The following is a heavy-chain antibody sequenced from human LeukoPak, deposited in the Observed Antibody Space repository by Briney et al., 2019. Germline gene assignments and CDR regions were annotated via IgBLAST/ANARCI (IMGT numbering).Heavy chain of an antibody. V-gene: IGHV1-69*05. D-gene: IGHD3-22*01. Sequence: ASVKVSCKASGGTFSSYAISWVRQAPGQGLEWMGGIIPIFGTANYAQKFQGRVTITTDESTSTAYMELSSLRSEDTAVYYCARAMKNYYDSSGYYPRRYDYYYYYMDVWGKGTTDTVSS. CDR3: ARAMKNYYDSSGYYPRRYDYYYYYMDV. J-gene: IGHJ6*03. CDR1: GGTFSSYA. CDR2: IIPIFGTA.